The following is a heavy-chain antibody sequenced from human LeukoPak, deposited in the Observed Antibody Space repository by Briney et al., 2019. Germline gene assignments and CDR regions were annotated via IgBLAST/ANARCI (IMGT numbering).Heavy chain of an antibody. V-gene: IGHV4-59*01. D-gene: IGHD3-10*01. CDR2: IYYSGST. CDR1: GGSISSYY. J-gene: IGHJ3*02. CDR3: ARGIYYYGSGRGAFDI. Sequence: PSETPSLTCTVSGGSISSYYWSWIRQPPGKGLEWIGYIYYSGSTNYNPSLKSRVTISVDTSKNQFSLKLSSVTAADTAVYYCARGIYYYGSGRGAFDIWGQGTMVTVSS.